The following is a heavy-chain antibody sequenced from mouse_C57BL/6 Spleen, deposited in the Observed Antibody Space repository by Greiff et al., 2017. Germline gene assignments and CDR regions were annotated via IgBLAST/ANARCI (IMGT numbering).Heavy chain of an antibody. CDR1: GYAFTNYL. D-gene: IGHD1-1*01. Sequence: VQLQQSGAELVRPGTSVKVSCKASGYAFTNYLIEWVKQRPGQGLEWIGVINPGSGGTNYNEKFKGKATLTADKSSSTAYMQLSSLTSEDSAVYFCARKDYYGSRNYAMDYWGQGTSVTVAS. J-gene: IGHJ4*01. V-gene: IGHV1-54*01. CDR2: INPGSGGT. CDR3: ARKDYYGSRNYAMDY.